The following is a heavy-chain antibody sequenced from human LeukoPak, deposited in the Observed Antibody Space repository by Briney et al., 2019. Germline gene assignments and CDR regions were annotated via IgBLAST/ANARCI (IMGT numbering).Heavy chain of an antibody. Sequence: ASVKVSCKASGYTFTGYYMHWVRQAPGQGLEWMGWINPNSGGTNYAQKLQGRVTMTRDTSISTAYMELSRLRSDDTAVYYCARGKEDGYNLGTFDIWGQGTMVTVSS. V-gene: IGHV1-2*02. CDR3: ARGKEDGYNLGTFDI. CDR1: GYTFTGYY. D-gene: IGHD5-24*01. J-gene: IGHJ3*02. CDR2: INPNSGGT.